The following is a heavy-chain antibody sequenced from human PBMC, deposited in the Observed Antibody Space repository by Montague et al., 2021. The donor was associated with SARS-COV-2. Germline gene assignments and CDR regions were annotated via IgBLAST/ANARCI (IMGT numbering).Heavy chain of an antibody. V-gene: IGHV3-30-3*01. J-gene: IGHJ4*02. CDR2: ISYDGSNK. D-gene: IGHD3-10*01. CDR3: AREGLSGSYYGSLDY. Sequence: SRRLSLSASGITFSSYAMHWVRQAPGKGLEWVAVISYDGSNKYYADPVKGRFTISRDNSKNTLYLQMNSLRAEDTAVYYCAREGLSGSYYGSLDYWGQGTLVTVSS. CDR1: GITFSSYA.